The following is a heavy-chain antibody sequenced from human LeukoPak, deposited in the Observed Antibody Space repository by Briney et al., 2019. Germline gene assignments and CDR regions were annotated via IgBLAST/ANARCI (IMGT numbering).Heavy chain of an antibody. CDR2: ISAYKGNT. CDR1: GYTFTSDG. V-gene: IGHV1-18*01. Sequence: ASVKVSSKASGYTFTSDGISWVRQAPGQGLEWMGLISAYKGNTNYAQKLQGRVTMTTDTPTSTAYLELRSLRSDDTAVYYCARDGQLALPPYDYWGQGPLVPVSS. D-gene: IGHD6-13*01. CDR3: ARDGQLALPPYDY. J-gene: IGHJ4*02.